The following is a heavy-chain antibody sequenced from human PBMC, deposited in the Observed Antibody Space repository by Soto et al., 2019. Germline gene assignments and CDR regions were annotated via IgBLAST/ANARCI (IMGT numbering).Heavy chain of an antibody. CDR2: TYYRSNWRH. V-gene: IGHV6-1*01. CDR1: GDSVSSNTAS. J-gene: IGHJ4*02. CDR3: ARGVAGSGFDL. D-gene: IGHD6-19*01. Sequence: SQTLSLTCAISGDSVSSNTASWNWIRSSPSRGLEWLGRTYYRSNWRHDYAVSVKSRITVNPDTSKNHFSLQLNSVTPDDTAVYYCARGVAGSGFDLWGQGTLVTVSS.